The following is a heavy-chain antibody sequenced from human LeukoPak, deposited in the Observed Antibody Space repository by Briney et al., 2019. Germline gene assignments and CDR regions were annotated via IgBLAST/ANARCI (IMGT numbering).Heavy chain of an antibody. CDR1: GFTFRTCA. Sequence: PGGSLRLSCAASGFTFRTCAMSWVRQAPGKGLEWVSAISGSGVSTYYTDSVNGRFTISRDNSKSTLYLQMDSLRAEDSALYYCAKDSVSSPTAIDYWGQGTLVTVSS. J-gene: IGHJ4*02. D-gene: IGHD6-6*01. V-gene: IGHV3-23*01. CDR3: AKDSVSSPTAIDY. CDR2: ISGSGVST.